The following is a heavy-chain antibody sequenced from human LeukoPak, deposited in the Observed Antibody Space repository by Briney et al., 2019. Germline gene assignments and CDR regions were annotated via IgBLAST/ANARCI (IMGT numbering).Heavy chain of an antibody. D-gene: IGHD5-24*01. V-gene: IGHV1-69*05. CDR1: GGTFSSYA. CDR2: IIPIFGTA. J-gene: IGHJ4*02. Sequence: ASVKVSCKASGGTFSSYAISWVRQAPGQGLEWMGGIIPIFGTANYAQKFQGRVTITTHESTSTAYMELSSLRSEDTAVYYCAREGGRDGYNLFDYWGQGTLVTVSS. CDR3: AREGGRDGYNLFDY.